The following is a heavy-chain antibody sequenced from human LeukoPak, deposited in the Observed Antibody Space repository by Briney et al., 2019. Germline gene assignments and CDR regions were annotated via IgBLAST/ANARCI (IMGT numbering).Heavy chain of an antibody. CDR1: GFTFSSYA. CDR3: AKDLYSFGPFDY. Sequence: GGSLRLSCAASGFTFSSYAMSWVRQAPGKGLEWVSGISGSGSSTYYADSVKGRFTISRDNSKNTLYLQMNNLRAENTAVYYCAKDLYSFGPFDYWGQGTPVTVSS. J-gene: IGHJ4*02. V-gene: IGHV3-23*01. D-gene: IGHD5-18*01. CDR2: ISGSGSST.